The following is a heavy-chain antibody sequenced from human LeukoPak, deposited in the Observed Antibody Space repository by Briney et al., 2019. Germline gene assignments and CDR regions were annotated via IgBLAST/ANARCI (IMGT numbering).Heavy chain of an antibody. D-gene: IGHD2/OR15-2a*01. CDR2: IYYSGST. CDR1: GGSISSSSYH. CDR3: ARSTGTSMPYYFDY. J-gene: IGHJ4*02. Sequence: SESLSLACTVSGGSISSSSYHWGWIRQPPGKGLEWIGSIYYSGSTYYNPSFRSRVTISLDTSKNQFSLELSSVTAADSAVYYCARSTGTSMPYYFDYWGQGTLVAVSS. V-gene: IGHV4-39*07.